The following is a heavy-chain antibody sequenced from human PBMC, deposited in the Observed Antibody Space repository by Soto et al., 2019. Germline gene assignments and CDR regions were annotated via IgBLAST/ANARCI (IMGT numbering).Heavy chain of an antibody. J-gene: IGHJ4*02. Sequence: ASVKVSCKASGYTFTSYYMHWVRQAPGQGLEWMGIINPSGGSTSYAQKFQGRVTMTRDTSTSTVYMELSSLRSEDTAVYYCASGPINYDYGDYVFDYWGQGTLVTVSS. CDR2: INPSGGST. CDR1: GYTFTSYY. D-gene: IGHD4-17*01. V-gene: IGHV1-46*01. CDR3: ASGPINYDYGDYVFDY.